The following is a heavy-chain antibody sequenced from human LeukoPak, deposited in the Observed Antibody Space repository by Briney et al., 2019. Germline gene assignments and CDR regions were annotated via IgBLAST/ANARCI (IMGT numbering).Heavy chain of an antibody. CDR1: GFTFSSYS. Sequence: GGSLRLSCAASGFTFSSYSMNWVRQAPGKGLEWVSSISSSSSYIYYADSVKGRFTISRDNAKNSLYLQMNSLRAEDTAVYYCARYNWNDGYYYYNGMDVWGQGATVTVSS. J-gene: IGHJ6*02. CDR3: ARYNWNDGYYYYNGMDV. V-gene: IGHV3-21*01. CDR2: ISSSSSYI. D-gene: IGHD1-20*01.